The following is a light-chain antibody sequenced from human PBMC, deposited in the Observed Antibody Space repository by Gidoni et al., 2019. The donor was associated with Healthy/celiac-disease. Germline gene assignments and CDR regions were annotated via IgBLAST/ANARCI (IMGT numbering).Light chain of an antibody. Sequence: DIQLIQSPSFLSASVGNRVTITCLASQCMSSYLPWYQQKPGTAPKLLIYAASTLQSGVPSSVSGSGSGTEFTLRIRSLQPEDFASYYCQRLNSFSTFGGGTKVEIK. CDR1: QCMSSY. CDR2: AAS. J-gene: IGKJ4*01. CDR3: QRLNSFST. V-gene: IGKV1-9*01.